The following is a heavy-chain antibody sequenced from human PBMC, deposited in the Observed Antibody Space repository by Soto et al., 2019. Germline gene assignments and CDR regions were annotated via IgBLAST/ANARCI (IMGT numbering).Heavy chain of an antibody. D-gene: IGHD3-10*01. CDR2: TAVTGAM. CDR1: GEAVGSCQSY. V-gene: IGHV4-61*01. CDR3: ARGRGDSAGSSIGHRMDV. Sequence: QVQLQESGPGLVKPSQPLSLQCFVSGEAVGSCQSYWNWVRQAPGKGLEWIDHTAVTGAMKNSASLNGGLSMSVDPSKNLISLNLTFVPSADSATYFCARGRGDSAGSSIGHRMDVWCQVTTVIVAS. J-gene: IGHJ6*02.